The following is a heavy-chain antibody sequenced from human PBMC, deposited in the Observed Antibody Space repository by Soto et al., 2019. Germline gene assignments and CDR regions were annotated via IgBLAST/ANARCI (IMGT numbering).Heavy chain of an antibody. D-gene: IGHD5-18*01. J-gene: IGHJ4*02. Sequence: EVQLVESGGGLIQPGGSLTLSCAASGFMFSDYWMHWVRQAPGKGLDWVSRIKNDGTGTMCADSVKGRLSISRDNAKNTLYLQMNSLRVEDTAVYYCVRGDGDYHDGNGYLGRHWGQGTLVTVSS. V-gene: IGHV3-74*03. CDR3: VRGDGDYHDGNGYLGRH. CDR2: IKNDGTGT. CDR1: GFMFSDYW.